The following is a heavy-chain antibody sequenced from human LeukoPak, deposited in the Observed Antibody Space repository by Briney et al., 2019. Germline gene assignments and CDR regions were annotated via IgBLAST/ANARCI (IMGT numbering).Heavy chain of an antibody. CDR3: AKDYCSGGSCYSGVPDY. CDR1: GFTFSSYA. CDR2: ISGSGGST. J-gene: IGHJ4*02. V-gene: IGHV3-23*01. D-gene: IGHD2-15*01. Sequence: PGGSLRLSCAASGFTFSSYAMSWVRQAPGKGLEWVSAISGSGGSTYYVDSVKGRFTISRDNSKNTLYLQMNSLRAEDTAVYYCAKDYCSGGSCYSGVPDYWGQGTLVTVSS.